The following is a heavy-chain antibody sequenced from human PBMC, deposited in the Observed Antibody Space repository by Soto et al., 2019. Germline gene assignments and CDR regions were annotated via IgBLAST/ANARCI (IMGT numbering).Heavy chain of an antibody. V-gene: IGHV1-8*01. D-gene: IGHD2-15*01. J-gene: IGHJ4*02. CDR2: MNPNSGNT. Sequence: QVQLMQSGAEVKKPGASVKVSCKASGYTFTSYDINWVRQATGQGLEWMGWMNPNSGNTGYAQKFQGRVTMTRNTSITTAYMELSSLRSEDTAVYYCARGLGDCSGGSCYLYYFDYWGQGTLVTVSS. CDR1: GYTFTSYD. CDR3: ARGLGDCSGGSCYLYYFDY.